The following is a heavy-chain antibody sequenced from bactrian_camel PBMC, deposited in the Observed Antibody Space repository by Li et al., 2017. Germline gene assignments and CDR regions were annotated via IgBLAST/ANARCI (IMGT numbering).Heavy chain of an antibody. CDR1: GDTYNNNC. Sequence: VQLVESGGGSVQAGGSLRLSCAALGDTYNNNCIAWFRQAPGKDREGVAAIDSDGATSYLDSVKGRFTISKDNTQNVLYLQMTSLEPEDTATYYCAAEPGLTAIQALGDFWYTYWGQGTQVTVS. CDR3: AAEPGLTAIQALGDFWYTY. CDR2: IDSDGAT. V-gene: IGHV3S53*01. D-gene: IGHD3*01. J-gene: IGHJ4*01.